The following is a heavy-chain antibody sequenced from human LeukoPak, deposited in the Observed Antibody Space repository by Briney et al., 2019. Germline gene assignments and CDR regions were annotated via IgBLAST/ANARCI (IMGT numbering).Heavy chain of an antibody. D-gene: IGHD1-20*01. CDR2: IYTSGSA. CDR3: ARDPLTGISFFDP. Sequence: SETLSLTCTVSGGSISSYYWSWIRQPAGKGLEWIGRIYTSGSANYNSSLKSRVTMSVDTSKNQFSLKLSSVTAADTAVYYCARDPLTGISFFDPWGQGTLVTVSS. V-gene: IGHV4-4*07. J-gene: IGHJ5*02. CDR1: GGSISSYY.